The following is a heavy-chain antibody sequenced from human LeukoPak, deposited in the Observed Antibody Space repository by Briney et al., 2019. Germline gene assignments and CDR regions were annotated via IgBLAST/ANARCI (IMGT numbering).Heavy chain of an antibody. D-gene: IGHD6-13*01. V-gene: IGHV1-2*02. CDR2: INSNSGGT. CDR1: GYTFTGYY. J-gene: IGHJ4*02. CDR3: ARENRIAAAGNIDY. Sequence: ASVKVSCKASGYTFTGYYMHWVRQAPGQGLECMGWINSNSGGTNYAQKFQGRVTMTRDTSISTAYMELSRLRSDDTAVYYCARENRIAAAGNIDYWGQGTLVTVSS.